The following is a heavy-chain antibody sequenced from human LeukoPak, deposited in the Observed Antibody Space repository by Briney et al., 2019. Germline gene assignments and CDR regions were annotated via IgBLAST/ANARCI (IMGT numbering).Heavy chain of an antibody. CDR3: ATDGSLETLTGSPFGY. J-gene: IGHJ4*02. CDR2: FDPEDGET. Sequence: ASVKVSCKVSGYTLTELSMHWVRQAPGKGLEWMGGFDPEDGETIYAQKFQGRVTMTEDTSTDTAYMELSSLRSEDTAVYYCATDGSLETLTGSPFGYWGQGTLVTVSS. CDR1: GYTLTELS. D-gene: IGHD3-9*01. V-gene: IGHV1-24*01.